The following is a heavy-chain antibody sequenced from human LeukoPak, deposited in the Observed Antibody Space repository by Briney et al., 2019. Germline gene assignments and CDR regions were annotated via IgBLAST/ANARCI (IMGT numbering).Heavy chain of an antibody. CDR3: ARQSDASHYGGEVDY. CDR1: GGSFSGYY. D-gene: IGHD4-23*01. J-gene: IGHJ4*02. V-gene: IGHV4-34*01. CDR2: INHSGST. Sequence: KPSETLSLTCAVYGGSFSGYYWSWIRQPPGKGLEWIGEINHSGSTNYNPSLKSRVTISVDTSRNQFSLKLSSVTAADTAVYYCARQSDASHYGGEVDYWGQGTLVTVSS.